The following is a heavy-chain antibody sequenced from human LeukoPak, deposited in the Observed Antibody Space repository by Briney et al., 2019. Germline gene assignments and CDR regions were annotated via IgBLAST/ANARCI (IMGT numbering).Heavy chain of an antibody. CDR3: ARGGISPFTVTPFY. CDR1: GYTFTGYY. Sequence: GASMKVSCKASGYTFTGYYMHWVRQAPGQGLEWMGRINPNSGGTNYAQKFQGRVTMTRDTSISTAYMELSRLRSDDTAVYYCARGGISPFTVTPFYWGQGTLFTASP. V-gene: IGHV1-2*06. J-gene: IGHJ4*02. CDR2: INPNSGGT. D-gene: IGHD4-17*01.